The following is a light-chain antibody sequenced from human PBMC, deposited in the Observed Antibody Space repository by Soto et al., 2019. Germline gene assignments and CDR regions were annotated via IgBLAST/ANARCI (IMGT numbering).Light chain of an antibody. V-gene: IGLV2-8*01. CDR1: SSDVGGYNF. CDR2: EVS. CDR3: TSYAGSNNLL. J-gene: IGLJ2*01. Sequence: QSVLTQPPSASGSPGQSVTVSCTGTSSDVGGYNFVSWYQQRPGKAPKLMIYEVSKRPSGVPDRFSGSKSGNTASLTVSGLQAEDEADYYCTSYAGSNNLLFGGGTKLTVL.